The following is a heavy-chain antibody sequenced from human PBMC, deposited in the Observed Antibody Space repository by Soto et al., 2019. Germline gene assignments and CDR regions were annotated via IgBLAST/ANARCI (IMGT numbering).Heavy chain of an antibody. Sequence: QVQLQESGPGLVKPSGTLSLTCAVSGTSIINNNWWTWVRQPPGKGLEWIGEIYHSGTTNYNSSLKSRVTSSTDKSKNQFSLNLNSVTAADTAVYYCARGDGDNAFDIWGQGTLVIVSS. V-gene: IGHV4-4*02. CDR3: ARGDGDNAFDI. CDR1: GTSIINNNW. CDR2: IYHSGTT. J-gene: IGHJ3*02. D-gene: IGHD2-21*02.